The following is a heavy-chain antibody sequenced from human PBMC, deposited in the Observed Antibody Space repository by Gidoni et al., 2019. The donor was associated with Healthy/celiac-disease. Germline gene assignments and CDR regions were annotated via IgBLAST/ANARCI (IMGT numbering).Heavy chain of an antibody. Sequence: QVQLQASGPGLVKPSETLSLPCTVSGGPISSYYWSWIRQPPGKGLEWIGYIYDSGSTNYNPPLKSRVTISVDTSKNQFSLKLSSVTAADTAVYYCARDGVGDILTGYTDWGQGTLVTVSS. D-gene: IGHD3-9*01. CDR1: GGPISSYY. CDR2: IYDSGST. CDR3: ARDGVGDILTGYTD. V-gene: IGHV4-59*01. J-gene: IGHJ4*02.